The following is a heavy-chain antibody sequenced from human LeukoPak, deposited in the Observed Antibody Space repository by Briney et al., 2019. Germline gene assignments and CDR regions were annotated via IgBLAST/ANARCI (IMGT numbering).Heavy chain of an antibody. J-gene: IGHJ3*02. CDR2: ISSSSSYI. Sequence: PGGSLRLSCVASGFTFSSYSMNWVRQAPGKGLEWVSSISSSSSYIYYADSVKGRFTISRDNAKNSLYLQMNSLRAEDTAVYYCARDYQRSSGYSYRGAFDIWGQGTMVTVSS. CDR3: ARDYQRSSGYSYRGAFDI. V-gene: IGHV3-21*01. CDR1: GFTFSSYS. D-gene: IGHD3-22*01.